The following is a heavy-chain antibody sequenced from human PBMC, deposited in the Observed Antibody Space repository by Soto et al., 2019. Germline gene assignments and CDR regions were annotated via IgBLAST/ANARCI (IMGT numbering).Heavy chain of an antibody. CDR1: GGSISTSNYY. V-gene: IGHV4-39*01. J-gene: IGHJ4*02. CDR3: ESLQVPGNFDY. CDR2: IFYRGDT. D-gene: IGHD6-13*01. Sequence: SETLSLTCTVSGGSISTSNYYWAWVRQAPGKGLEWIANIFYRGDTYYHPSLRSRLTVSVDTSKNQFSLRLTSLTAADTAMYFSESLQVPGNFDYWGQGTLVTVSS.